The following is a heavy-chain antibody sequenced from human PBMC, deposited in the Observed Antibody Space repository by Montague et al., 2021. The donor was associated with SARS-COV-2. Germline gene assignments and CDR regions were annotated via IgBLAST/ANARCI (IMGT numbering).Heavy chain of an antibody. CDR3: ARGPRITMIVVVITDIWFDP. D-gene: IGHD3-22*01. Sequence: SETLSLTCAVYGESFSGYSWSWIRQPPGKGLEWIGEINHSGSTNYNTSXXSRVTISVDKSKNQFSLKLSSVTAADTAVYYCARGPRITMIVVVITDIWFDPWGQGTLVTVSS. V-gene: IGHV4-34*01. J-gene: IGHJ5*02. CDR1: GESFSGYS. CDR2: INHSGST.